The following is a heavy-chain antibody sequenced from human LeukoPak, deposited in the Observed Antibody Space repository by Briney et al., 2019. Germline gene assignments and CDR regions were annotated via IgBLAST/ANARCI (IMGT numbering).Heavy chain of an antibody. V-gene: IGHV4-4*02. Sequence: SGTLSLTCAVSGGSITSGNWWTWVRQSPGKGLEWIGEIHHGGTTNYNPPLKSRVTISVDKSKNQFSLKLNSVTAADTAVYYCAKKDYYYMDVWGKGTTVTVSS. CDR2: IHHGGTT. J-gene: IGHJ6*03. CDR3: AKKDYYYMDV. CDR1: GGSITSGNW.